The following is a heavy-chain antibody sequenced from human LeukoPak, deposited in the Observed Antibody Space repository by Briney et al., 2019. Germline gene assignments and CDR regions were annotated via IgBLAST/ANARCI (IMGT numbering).Heavy chain of an antibody. J-gene: IGHJ3*01. D-gene: IGHD2-15*01. CDR2: IYPGDSDT. CDR1: GYSFSNYW. Sequence: GESLKISCKGSGYSFSNYWIAWVRQMPGKGLEWMGIIYPGDSDTRYSPSFQGQVTISADKSISTAYLQWSSLKASDTAMYYCARPLLLKTPYVFDVWGQGTLVTVSS. V-gene: IGHV5-51*01. CDR3: ARPLLLKTPYVFDV.